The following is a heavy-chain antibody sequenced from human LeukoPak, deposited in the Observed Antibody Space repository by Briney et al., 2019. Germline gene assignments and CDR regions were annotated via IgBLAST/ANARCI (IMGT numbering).Heavy chain of an antibody. Sequence: SVKVSCKTSGDTFTTYAIIWVRQAPGQGLEWMGGIIPMFGTPNYAQRLQGRVTITADESTSTAYMELSSLRSEDTAVYFCASAPRYSSSWPNNWFDPWGQGTLVTVSS. V-gene: IGHV1-69*01. J-gene: IGHJ5*02. CDR2: IIPMFGTP. D-gene: IGHD6-13*01. CDR3: ASAPRYSSSWPNNWFDP. CDR1: GDTFTTYA.